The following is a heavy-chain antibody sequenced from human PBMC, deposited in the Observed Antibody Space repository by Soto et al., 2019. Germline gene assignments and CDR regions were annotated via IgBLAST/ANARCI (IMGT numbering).Heavy chain of an antibody. Sequence: EVQLVESGGGLVQPGGSLKLSCAASGFTFSGSAMHWVRQASGKGLEWVGRIRGKANSYATAYAASVKGRFTISRDDSKNTAYLQMNSLKTEDTAVYYCTRLSSSWYGDYWGQGTLVTVSS. J-gene: IGHJ4*02. D-gene: IGHD6-13*01. CDR2: IRGKANSYAT. CDR1: GFTFSGSA. CDR3: TRLSSSWYGDY. V-gene: IGHV3-73*01.